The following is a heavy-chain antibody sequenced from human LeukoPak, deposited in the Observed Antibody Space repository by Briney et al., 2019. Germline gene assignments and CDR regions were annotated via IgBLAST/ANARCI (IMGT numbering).Heavy chain of an antibody. D-gene: IGHD4-17*01. J-gene: IGHJ6*03. CDR1: GFTFSSHG. CDR3: ARAVTVTTPKATYYYYMDV. V-gene: IGHV3-30*03. CDR2: ISKDASKE. Sequence: GGSLRLSCAASGFTFSSHGIHWVRQAPGKGLEWVAVISKDASKESYGDSVKGRFTISRDNSKNTLYLQMNRLRAEDTAVYYCARAVTVTTPKATYYYYMDVWGKGTTVTIFS.